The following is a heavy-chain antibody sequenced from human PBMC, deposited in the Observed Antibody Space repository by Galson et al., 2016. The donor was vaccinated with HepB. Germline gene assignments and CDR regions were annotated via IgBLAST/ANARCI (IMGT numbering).Heavy chain of an antibody. CDR3: AMTTVTNQKWYFDL. CDR1: GYTLTELS. J-gene: IGHJ2*01. Sequence: SVKVSCKVSGYTLTELSMHWVRQAPGEGLEWMGGFDREDGETVYAQKFQGRVIMTEETSTDTAYLELSSLRPEDTAVYYCAMTTVTNQKWYFDLWGRGTLVTVSS. V-gene: IGHV1-24*01. CDR2: FDREDGET. D-gene: IGHD4-17*01.